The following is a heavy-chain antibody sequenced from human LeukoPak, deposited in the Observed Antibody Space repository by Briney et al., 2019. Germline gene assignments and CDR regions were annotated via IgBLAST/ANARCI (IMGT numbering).Heavy chain of an antibody. CDR3: ATYEYSSSSGRVY. CDR1: GFTFSSYA. Sequence: GGSLRISCAASGFTFSSYAMHWVRQAPSKGLEWVALISYDGSNKYYADSVKGRFTISRDNSKNTLYLQMNSLRAEDTAFYYCATYEYSSSSGRVYWGQGTLVTVSS. J-gene: IGHJ4*02. CDR2: ISYDGSNK. V-gene: IGHV3-30*04. D-gene: IGHD6-6*01.